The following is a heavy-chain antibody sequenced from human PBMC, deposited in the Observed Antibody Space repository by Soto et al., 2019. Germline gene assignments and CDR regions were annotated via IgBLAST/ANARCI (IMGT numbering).Heavy chain of an antibody. CDR1: GGSISSYY. CDR3: ARARGQPVGGRDYAIDV. V-gene: IGHV4-59*01. J-gene: IGHJ6*01. D-gene: IGHD3-16*01. CDR2: IYYSGST. Sequence: SETLSLTCTVSGGSISSYYWSWIRQPPGKGLEWIGYIYYSGSTNYSPSLKSRVTISVDTSKNQFSLKLSSVTAADTAVYYCARARGQPVGGRDYAIDVWGQGTKVTVYS.